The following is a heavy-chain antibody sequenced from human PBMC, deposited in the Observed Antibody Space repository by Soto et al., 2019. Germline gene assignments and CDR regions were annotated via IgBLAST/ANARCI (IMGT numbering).Heavy chain of an antibody. J-gene: IGHJ4*02. V-gene: IGHV4-31*02. CDR1: GGSVNSSDHH. D-gene: IGHD5-12*01. Sequence: PSETLSLTCTVSGGSVNSSDHHWSWIRQHPGKGLEWIGYIYYSGSTYYNSSLRSRVTMSVDTSRNQFSLKLTSVTAADTAVYCCARDQYSGYQFDSWGQGTLVTVSS. CDR2: IYYSGST. CDR3: ARDQYSGYQFDS.